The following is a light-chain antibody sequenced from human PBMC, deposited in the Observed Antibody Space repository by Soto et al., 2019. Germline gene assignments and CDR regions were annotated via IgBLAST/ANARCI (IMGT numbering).Light chain of an antibody. Sequence: EVVRTQSPASLYASPGARVTLSCRASQNIRSSLAWYQQRPGQAPRLLIYDASTRATGIPPRFSGGGSVTEFTVTISSLQSEYFAIYYCRQYDIWPPYTFCQGTKVEV. CDR3: RQYDIWPPYT. CDR1: QNIRSS. V-gene: IGKV3-15*01. J-gene: IGKJ2*01. CDR2: DAS.